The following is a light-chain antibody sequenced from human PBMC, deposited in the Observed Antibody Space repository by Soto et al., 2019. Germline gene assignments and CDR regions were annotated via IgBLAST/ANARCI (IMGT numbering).Light chain of an antibody. J-gene: IGKJ1*01. CDR2: GAS. CDR1: QSVSSNY. V-gene: IGKV3-20*01. Sequence: EMVLTQSPGTLSLSPGERATLSCRASQSVSSNYLAWYQQKPGQAPRLLIYGASSRATGIPDRFSGSGSGTDFTLTISSLQSEDFAVYYCQQYNNWPRTFGQGTKVDIK. CDR3: QQYNNWPRT.